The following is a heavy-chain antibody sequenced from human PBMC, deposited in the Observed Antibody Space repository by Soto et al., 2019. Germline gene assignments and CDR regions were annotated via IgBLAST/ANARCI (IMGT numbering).Heavy chain of an antibody. CDR3: ARDDSYYYGSGSYYNPYYYGMDV. CDR2: ISYDGSNK. D-gene: IGHD3-10*01. Sequence: PGGSLRLSCAASGFTFSSYAMHWVRQAPGKGLEWVAVISYDGSNKYYADSVKGRFTISRDNSKNTLYLQMNSLRAEDTAVYYCARDDSYYYGSGSYYNPYYYGMDVWGQGTTVTVSS. CDR1: GFTFSSYA. V-gene: IGHV3-30-3*01. J-gene: IGHJ6*02.